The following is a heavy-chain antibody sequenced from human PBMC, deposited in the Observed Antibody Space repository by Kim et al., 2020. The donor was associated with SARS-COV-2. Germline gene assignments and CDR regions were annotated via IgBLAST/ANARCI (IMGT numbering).Heavy chain of an antibody. CDR2: IRTRAYGATT. V-gene: IGHV3-49*04. CDR3: SRAVRLTGDAFDI. J-gene: IGHJ3*02. D-gene: IGHD3-16*01. CDR1: GFTFGDYP. Sequence: GVSLRLSCTASGFTFGDYPMSWVRQAPGKGLEWVGYIRTRAYGATTEYAASVKGRLSISRDDSASIVYLQLNSLKTEDTAVYYCSRAVRLTGDAFDIWGQGTVVTVSS.